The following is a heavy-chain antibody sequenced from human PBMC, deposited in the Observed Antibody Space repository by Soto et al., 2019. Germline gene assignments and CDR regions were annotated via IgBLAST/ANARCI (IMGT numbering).Heavy chain of an antibody. CDR2: IYWDDNK. J-gene: IGHJ4*02. Sequence: QITLKESGPTLVKPTQTLTLTCTFSGFSLSTSGVGVGWIRQPPGTALEWLALIYWDDNKRHSPSLKSKLTIGKHTSKSLVVLIMANMDPVDTASYNSVTMTGTSKAAFDYWGQGTLVTVSS. CDR3: VTMTGTSKAAFDY. V-gene: IGHV2-5*02. D-gene: IGHD3-9*01. CDR1: GFSLSTSGVG.